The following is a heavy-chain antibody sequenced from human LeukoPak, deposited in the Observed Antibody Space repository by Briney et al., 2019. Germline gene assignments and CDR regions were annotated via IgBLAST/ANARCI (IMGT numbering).Heavy chain of an antibody. CDR3: ARERVRYYDSSGYLAY. CDR2: ISAYNSDT. J-gene: IGHJ4*02. D-gene: IGHD3-22*01. CDR1: GYTFTSYA. Sequence: ASVKVSCKASGYTFTSYAISWVRQAPGQGLEWMGWISAYNSDTIYAQNLQGRVTMTTDTSTGTAYLELGGLRSDDTAVYYCARERVRYYDSSGYLAYWGQGTLVTVSS. V-gene: IGHV1-18*01.